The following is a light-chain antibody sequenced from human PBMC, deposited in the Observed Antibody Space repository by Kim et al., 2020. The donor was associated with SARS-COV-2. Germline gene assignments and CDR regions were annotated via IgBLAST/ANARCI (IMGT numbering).Light chain of an antibody. CDR3: QQRSSWYT. V-gene: IGKV3-11*01. J-gene: IGKJ2*01. CDR1: QSVSTY. CDR2: DAS. Sequence: EIVLTQSPATLSLSPGDRATLSCRASQSVSTYLAWYQHKPGQAPRLLIYDASHRATGIPARFSASGSGTDFTLTISSLEPEDFADYYCQQRSSWYTFGQGTKLEI.